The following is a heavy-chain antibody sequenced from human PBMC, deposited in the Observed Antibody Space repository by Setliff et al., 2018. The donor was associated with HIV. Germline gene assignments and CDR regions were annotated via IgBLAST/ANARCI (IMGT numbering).Heavy chain of an antibody. D-gene: IGHD3-3*01. J-gene: IGHJ4*02. V-gene: IGHV3-7*01. CDR2: IKQDGSEK. Sequence: PGGSLRLSCAASGFTFSSYWMSWVRQAPGKGLEWVANIKQDGSEKYYVDSVRGRFTISRDNAKNSLYLQINSLRAEDTAVYYCARDSAAWVTELGILGYWGQGTLVTVSS. CDR3: ARDSAAWVTELGILGY. CDR1: GFTFSSYW.